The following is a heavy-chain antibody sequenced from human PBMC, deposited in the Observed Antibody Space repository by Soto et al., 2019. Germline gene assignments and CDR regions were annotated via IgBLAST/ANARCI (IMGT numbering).Heavy chain of an antibody. Sequence: GGSLRLSCAASGFTFRIFTMNWVRQAPGKGLEWVSTISSNSAYIYYTDALRGRFTISRDNAKNSLHLQMNSLRAEDTAVYYCARDASRDSSARGWFDPWGPGTLVTVSS. D-gene: IGHD6-13*01. CDR3: ARDASRDSSARGWFDP. V-gene: IGHV3-21*01. J-gene: IGHJ5*02. CDR2: ISSNSAYI. CDR1: GFTFRIFT.